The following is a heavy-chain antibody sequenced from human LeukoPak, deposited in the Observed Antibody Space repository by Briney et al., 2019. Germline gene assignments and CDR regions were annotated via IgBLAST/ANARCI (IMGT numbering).Heavy chain of an antibody. J-gene: IGHJ4*02. CDR3: ARWDGYSSSPDY. V-gene: IGHV1-2*02. CDR1: GYSLSGYY. CDR2: NNPNNGDT. Sequence: VSVTISCKASGYSLSGYYLHWLRQVPGQGLEWMGWNNPNNGDTGYAQKFQGRVTMTRDMSISTFYMELTRLTSDDTALYFCARWDGYSSSPDYWGQGTLVTVSS. D-gene: IGHD6-13*01.